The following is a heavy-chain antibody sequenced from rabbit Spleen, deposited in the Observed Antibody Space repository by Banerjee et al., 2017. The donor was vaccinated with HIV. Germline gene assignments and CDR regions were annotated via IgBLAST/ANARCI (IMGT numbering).Heavy chain of an antibody. J-gene: IGHJ4*01. Sequence: QEQLEESGGGLVKPEGSLTLTCKASGFSFIDRDVMCWVRQAPGKGLEWIACIYTGNSKTYYTSWAKGRFTISKTSSTTVTLQMTSLTVADTATYFCARDAGRGPYIDGDFNLWGPGTLVTVS. CDR3: ARDAGRGPYIDGDFNL. CDR1: GFSFIDRDV. V-gene: IGHV1S45*01. D-gene: IGHD8-1*01. CDR2: IYTGNSKT.